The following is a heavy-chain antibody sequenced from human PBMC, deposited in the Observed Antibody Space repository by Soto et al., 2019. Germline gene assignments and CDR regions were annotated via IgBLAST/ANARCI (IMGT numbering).Heavy chain of an antibody. V-gene: IGHV1-69*13. CDR1: GGTLSSYA. J-gene: IGHJ6*02. CDR3: ARDRCSSTSCYRLDGMDV. CDR2: IIPIFGTA. Sequence: SVKVSCKASGGTLSSYAISWVRQAPGQGLEWMGGIIPIFGTANYAQKFQGRVTITADESTSTAYMELSSLRSEDTAVYYCARDRCSSTSCYRLDGMDVWGQGTTVTVSS. D-gene: IGHD2-2*02.